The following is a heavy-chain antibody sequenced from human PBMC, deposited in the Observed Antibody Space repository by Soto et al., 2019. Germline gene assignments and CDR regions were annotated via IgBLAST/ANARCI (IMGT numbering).Heavy chain of an antibody. CDR2: IKQDGSEK. CDR1: GFTFSSYW. Sequence: GGSLRLSCAASGFTFSSYWMSWVRQAPGKGLEWVANIKQDGSEKYYVDSVKGRFTISRDNAKNSLYLQMNSLRAEDTAVYYCARGINDYIWGSYPKRQAYFQHWGQGTLVTVSS. J-gene: IGHJ1*01. CDR3: ARGINDYIWGSYPKRQAYFQH. D-gene: IGHD3-16*02. V-gene: IGHV3-7*04.